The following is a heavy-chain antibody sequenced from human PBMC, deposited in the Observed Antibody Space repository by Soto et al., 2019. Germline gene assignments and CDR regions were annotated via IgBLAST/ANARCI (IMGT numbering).Heavy chain of an antibody. CDR1: GFTFSSYA. D-gene: IGHD6-6*01. CDR3: AKAITSIAASDEYYFDY. J-gene: IGHJ4*02. Sequence: GGSLRLSCAASGFTFSSYAMSWVRQAPGKGLEWVSAISGSGGSTYYADSVKGRFTISRDNSKNTLYLQMNSLRAEDTAVYYCAKAITSIAASDEYYFDYWGQGTLVTVSS. V-gene: IGHV3-23*01. CDR2: ISGSGGST.